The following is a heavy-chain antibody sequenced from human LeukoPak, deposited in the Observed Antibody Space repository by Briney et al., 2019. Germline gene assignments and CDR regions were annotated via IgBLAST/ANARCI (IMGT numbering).Heavy chain of an antibody. J-gene: IGHJ4*02. CDR3: ARDEDPTYYED. V-gene: IGHV3-7*01. CDR2: INRDGSEK. CDR1: EFTFSNYW. Sequence: PGGSLRLSCAASEFTFSNYWMTWVRQTPGKGLEWVANINRDGSEKYYVDSVKGRFTISRDNAENSLYLQMNSLRAEDTAVYYCARDEDPTYYEDWGQGTLVTVSS.